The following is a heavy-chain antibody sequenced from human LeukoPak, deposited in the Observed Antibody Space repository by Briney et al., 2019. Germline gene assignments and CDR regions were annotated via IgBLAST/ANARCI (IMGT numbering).Heavy chain of an antibody. J-gene: IGHJ6*03. D-gene: IGHD2-15*01. V-gene: IGHV4-59*01. Sequence: SETLSLTCTVSGGSISSYYWSWVRQPPGKGLEWIGFVYYTGSTNYSPSLKSRVTISVDTSKNQFSLKLRSVTAADTAVYYCAREAVVVVAATGHYYYYMDVWGKGTTVTISS. CDR2: VYYTGST. CDR3: AREAVVVVAATGHYYYYMDV. CDR1: GGSISSYY.